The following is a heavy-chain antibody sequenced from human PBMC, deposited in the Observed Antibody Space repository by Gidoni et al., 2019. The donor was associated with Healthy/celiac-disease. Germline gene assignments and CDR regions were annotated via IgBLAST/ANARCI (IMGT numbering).Heavy chain of an antibody. V-gene: IGHV4-39*01. CDR1: GGSIRSSSYY. CDR3: SVVPAAIYGDAFDI. J-gene: IGHJ3*02. Sequence: QLQLQESGPGLVKPSETLSLTCTVSGGSIRSSSYYWGWIRQPPGKGLEWIGSIYYSGSTYYNPSLKSRVTISVDTSKNQFSLKLSSVTAADTAVYYCSVVPAAIYGDAFDIWGQGTMVTVSS. D-gene: IGHD2-2*02. CDR2: IYYSGST.